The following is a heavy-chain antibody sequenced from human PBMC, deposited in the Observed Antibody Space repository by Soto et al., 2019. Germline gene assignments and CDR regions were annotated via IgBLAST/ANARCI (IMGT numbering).Heavy chain of an antibody. V-gene: IGHV3-64D*08. CDR2: ISSNGGST. D-gene: IGHD3-3*01. CDR1: GFTFSSYA. CDR3: VKDGPSQYYDFWSGYQYYFDY. Sequence: GGSLRRSCSASGFTFSSYAMHWVRQAPGKGLEYVSAISSNGGSTYYADSVKGRFTISRDNSKNTLYLQMSSLRAEDTAVYYCVKDGPSQYYDFWSGYQYYFDYWGQGTLVTVSS. J-gene: IGHJ4*02.